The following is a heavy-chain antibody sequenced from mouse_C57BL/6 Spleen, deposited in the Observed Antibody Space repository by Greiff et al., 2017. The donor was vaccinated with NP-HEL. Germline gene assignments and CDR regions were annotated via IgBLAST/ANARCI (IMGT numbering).Heavy chain of an antibody. Sequence: QVQLQQPGAELVKPGASVKMSCKASGYTFTSYWITWVKQRPGQGLEWIGDIYPGSGSTNYNEKFKSKATLTVDTSSSTAYMQLSSLTSEDSAVYYCARVIYDYDGVAYWGQGTLVTVSA. V-gene: IGHV1-55*01. CDR2: IYPGSGST. CDR3: ARVIYDYDGVAY. D-gene: IGHD2-4*01. CDR1: GYTFTSYW. J-gene: IGHJ3*01.